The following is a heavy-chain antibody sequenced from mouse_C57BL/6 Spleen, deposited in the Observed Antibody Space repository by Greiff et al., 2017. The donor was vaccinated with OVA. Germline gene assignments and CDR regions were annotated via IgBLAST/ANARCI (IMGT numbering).Heavy chain of an antibody. CDR1: GYTFTDYE. CDR2: IDPETGGT. CDR3: TREFSTVVAPFAY. Sequence: QVQLQQSGAELVRPGASVTLSCKASGYTFTDYEMHWVKQTPVHGLEWIGAIDPETGGTAYNQKFKGKAILTADKSSSTAYMELRSLTSEDSAVYYCTREFSTVVAPFAYWGQGTLVTVSA. V-gene: IGHV1-15*01. J-gene: IGHJ3*01. D-gene: IGHD1-1*01.